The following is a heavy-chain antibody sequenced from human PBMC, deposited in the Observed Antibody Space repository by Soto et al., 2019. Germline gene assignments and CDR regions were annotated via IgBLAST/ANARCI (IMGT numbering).Heavy chain of an antibody. J-gene: IGHJ4*02. CDR2: IKSKTDGGTT. CDR1: GFTFSNAW. CDR3: TTDLIFGVVTPIDY. Sequence: GGSLRLSCAASGFTFSNAWMSWVRQAPGKGLEWVGRIKSKTDGGTTDYAAPVKGRFTISRDDSKNTLYLQMNSLKTEDTAVYYCTTDLIFGVVTPIDYWGQGTLVTVSS. V-gene: IGHV3-15*01. D-gene: IGHD3-3*01.